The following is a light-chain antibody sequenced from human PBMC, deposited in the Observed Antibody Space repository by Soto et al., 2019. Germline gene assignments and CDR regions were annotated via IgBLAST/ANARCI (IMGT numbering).Light chain of an antibody. Sequence: QSALTQPPSVSGAPGQTITMSCTGSGSNVGASYDVHWYQVLPGAGPRNPICKNNNRPSGVPDRFSGSKSGTSASLAITGLRAEDEADYYCQSSDNILSGPLFGGGTKVTVL. CDR1: GSNVGASYD. CDR3: QSSDNILSGPL. CDR2: KNN. J-gene: IGLJ3*02. V-gene: IGLV1-40*01.